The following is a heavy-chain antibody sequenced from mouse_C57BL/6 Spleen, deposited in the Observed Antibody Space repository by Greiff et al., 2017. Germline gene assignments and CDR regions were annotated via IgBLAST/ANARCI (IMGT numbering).Heavy chain of an antibody. CDR3: ARSEDGYRHWYFDV. CDR1: GYTFTDYY. CDR2: IYPGSGNT. V-gene: IGHV1-76*01. Sequence: QVQLQQSGAELVRPGASVKLSCKASGYTFTDYYINWVQQRPGQGLEWISRIYPGSGNTYSNEKFKGKATLTAEKSSSTAYRQLSSRTSEDSAVYFCARSEDGYRHWYFDVWGTGTTVTVSS. D-gene: IGHD2-3*01. J-gene: IGHJ1*03.